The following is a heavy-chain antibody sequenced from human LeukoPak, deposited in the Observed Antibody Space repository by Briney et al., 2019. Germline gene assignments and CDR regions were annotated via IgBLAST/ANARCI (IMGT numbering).Heavy chain of an antibody. CDR1: GYTFTSYD. V-gene: IGHV1-8*01. Sequence: ASVKVSCKASGYTFTSYDINWVRQATGQGLEWMGWMSPNSGNTGYAQKFQGRVTMTRNTSISTAYMELSSLRSEDTAVYYCARREPSYYDFWSGYYVWFDPWGQGTLVTVSS. J-gene: IGHJ5*02. CDR2: MSPNSGNT. CDR3: ARREPSYYDFWSGYYVWFDP. D-gene: IGHD3-3*01.